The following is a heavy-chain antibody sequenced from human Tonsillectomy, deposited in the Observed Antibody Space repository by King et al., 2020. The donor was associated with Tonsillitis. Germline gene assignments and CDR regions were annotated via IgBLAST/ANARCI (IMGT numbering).Heavy chain of an antibody. CDR1: GGTFTNNA. CDR2: IIPIFNTT. V-gene: IGHV1-69*01. CDR3: ARPMGRGVISRNYYYAMDV. Sequence: QLVQSGAEVKKSGSSVTVSCKTSGGTFTNNAISWLRQAPGQGLEWMGGIIPIFNTTNYAQKFQGRVTITADESTSTAYMGLCGLRSEDTAVYYCARPMGRGVISRNYYYAMDVWGQGTTVTVSS. J-gene: IGHJ6*02. D-gene: IGHD3-10*01.